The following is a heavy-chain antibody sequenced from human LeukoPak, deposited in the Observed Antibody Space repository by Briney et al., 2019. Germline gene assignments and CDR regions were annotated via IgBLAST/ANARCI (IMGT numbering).Heavy chain of an antibody. V-gene: IGHV3-9*01. Sequence: GGSLRLSCAASGFNFDEYAMHWVRQAPGKGLEWVSGISWNSGTIAYADSVKGRFTISRDNAKNTVYLQMNNLRAEDTAVYYCVSFYETYWGRGTLVTVSS. CDR3: VSFYETY. CDR2: ISWNSGTI. CDR1: GFNFDEYA. J-gene: IGHJ4*02. D-gene: IGHD2/OR15-2a*01.